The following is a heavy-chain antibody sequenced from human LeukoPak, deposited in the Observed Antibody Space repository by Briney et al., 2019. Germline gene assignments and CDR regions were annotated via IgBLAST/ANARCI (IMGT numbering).Heavy chain of an antibody. D-gene: IGHD3-9*01. Sequence: PGGSLRLSCAASGFTFSSYAMSWVRQAPGKGLEWVSAISGSGGSTYYADSVKGRFTISRDNSKNTLYLQMNSLRAEDTAVYYCAKDRGLGGYFYWFLDYWGQGTLVTVSS. CDR3: AKDRGLGGYFYWFLDY. J-gene: IGHJ4*02. CDR2: ISGSGGST. V-gene: IGHV3-23*01. CDR1: GFTFSSYA.